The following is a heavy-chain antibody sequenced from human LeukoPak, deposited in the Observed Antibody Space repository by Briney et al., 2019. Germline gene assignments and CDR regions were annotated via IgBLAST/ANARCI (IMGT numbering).Heavy chain of an antibody. Sequence: ASVKVSCKASGYTFTGYYMHWVRQAPGQGLEWMGWINPNSGGTNYAQKFQGRVTMTRDTSISTAYMELSRLRSDDTAVYYCARDERYCSGGSCYQNFDYWGQGTLVTVSS. CDR1: GYTFTGYY. D-gene: IGHD2-15*01. J-gene: IGHJ4*02. CDR2: INPNSGGT. V-gene: IGHV1-2*02. CDR3: ARDERYCSGGSCYQNFDY.